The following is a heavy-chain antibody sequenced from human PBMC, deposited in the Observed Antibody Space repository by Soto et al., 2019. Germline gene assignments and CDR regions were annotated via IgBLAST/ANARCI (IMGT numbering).Heavy chain of an antibody. D-gene: IGHD2-21*02. CDR3: ARHLGVVVTAMNY. Sequence: QLQLQESGPGLVKPSETLSLTCTVSGGSISSSSYYWGWIRQPPGKGLEWIGSIYYSGSTYYNPSLKSRVTISVDTSKNQFSLKLSSVTAADTAVYYCARHLGVVVTAMNYWGQGTLVTVSS. J-gene: IGHJ4*02. CDR1: GGSISSSSYY. CDR2: IYYSGST. V-gene: IGHV4-39*01.